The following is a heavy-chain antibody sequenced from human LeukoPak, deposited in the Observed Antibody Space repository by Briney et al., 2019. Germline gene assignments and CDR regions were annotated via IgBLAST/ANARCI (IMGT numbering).Heavy chain of an antibody. D-gene: IGHD5-24*01. J-gene: IGHJ4*02. CDR3: ARERDGRFFDY. CDR2: INQEGSEK. Sequence: GRSLRLSCEVSGLIFRSYWMSWVRQAPGEGLEWVANINQEGSEKYFEDSVKGRFTISRDNAKNSLHLQMNTLRAEDTAVYYCARERDGRFFDYWGQGTLVTVSS. CDR1: GLIFRSYW. V-gene: IGHV3-7*01.